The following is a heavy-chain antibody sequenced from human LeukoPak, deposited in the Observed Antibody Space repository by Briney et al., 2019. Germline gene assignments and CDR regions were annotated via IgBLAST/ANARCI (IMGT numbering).Heavy chain of an antibody. CDR2: IYYSGST. CDR3: ARVTYYDFWSGYYKGVFDY. Sequence: PSETLSLTCTVSGGSISSSSYYWGWIRQPPGKGLEWIGGIYYSGSTYYNPSLKSRVTISVDTSKNQFSLKLSSVTAADTAVYYCARVTYYDFWSGYYKGVFDYWGQGTLVTVSS. CDR1: GGSISSSSYY. V-gene: IGHV4-39*01. J-gene: IGHJ4*02. D-gene: IGHD3-3*01.